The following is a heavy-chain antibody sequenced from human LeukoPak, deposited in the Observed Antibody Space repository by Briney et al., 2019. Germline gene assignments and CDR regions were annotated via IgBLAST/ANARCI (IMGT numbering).Heavy chain of an antibody. D-gene: IGHD3-3*01. J-gene: IGHJ4*02. Sequence: PGGSLRLSCAASGFTFSSYSMNWVRQAPGKGLEWVSSISSSSSYIYYADSVKGRFTISRDNAKNSLYLQMNSLRAEDTAVYYCARDSRVLYYFDYWGQGTLVTVSS. CDR3: ARDSRVLYYFDY. V-gene: IGHV3-21*01. CDR2: ISSSSSYI. CDR1: GFTFSSYS.